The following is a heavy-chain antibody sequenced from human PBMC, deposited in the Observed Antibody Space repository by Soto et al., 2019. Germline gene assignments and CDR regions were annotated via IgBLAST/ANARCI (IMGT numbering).Heavy chain of an antibody. CDR1: GYTLTELS. CDR2: FDPEDGET. Sequence: ASVKVSCKVSGYTLTELSMHWVRQAPGKGLEWMGGFDPEDGETIYAQKFQGRVTMTEDTSTDTAYMELSSLRSEDTAVYYCATRYCSSTGCYGRVDFYYYGMDVWGQGTTVTVSS. J-gene: IGHJ6*02. V-gene: IGHV1-24*01. D-gene: IGHD2-2*01. CDR3: ATRYCSSTGCYGRVDFYYYGMDV.